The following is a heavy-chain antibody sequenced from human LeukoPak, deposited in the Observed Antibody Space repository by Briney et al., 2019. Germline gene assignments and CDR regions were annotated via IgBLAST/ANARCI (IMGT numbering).Heavy chain of an antibody. V-gene: IGHV3-30*02. Sequence: AGGSLRLSCAASGFTFSSYGMRWVRQAPGKGLEWVAFIRYDGSNRYYADSVKGRFTISRDNSKNTLYLQMNSLRAEDTAVYHCTTIDSVVVVIQEYYFDSWGQGTLVTVSS. J-gene: IGHJ4*02. CDR2: IRYDGSNR. D-gene: IGHD3-22*01. CDR3: TTIDSVVVVIQEYYFDS. CDR1: GFTFSSYG.